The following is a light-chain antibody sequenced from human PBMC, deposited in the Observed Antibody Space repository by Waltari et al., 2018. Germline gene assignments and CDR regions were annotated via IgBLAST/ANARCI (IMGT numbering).Light chain of an antibody. CDR3: CSFTRTSTCV. Sequence: QSTLTQPASVSGSPGQSITISCTGTSSDVGGYNYVSWYQQYPGKAPKLIIYDVSHRPSGISNRFSASKSGLTASLTISGLQAEDEADYFCCSFTRTSTCVFGGGTKLTVL. CDR2: DVS. J-gene: IGLJ3*02. V-gene: IGLV2-14*01. CDR1: SSDVGGYNY.